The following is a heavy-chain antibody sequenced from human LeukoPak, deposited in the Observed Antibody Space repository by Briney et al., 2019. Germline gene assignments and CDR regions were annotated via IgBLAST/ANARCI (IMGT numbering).Heavy chain of an antibody. V-gene: IGHV4-38-2*02. CDR3: ARDPSRPGGIFDY. J-gene: IGHJ4*02. Sequence: SETLSLTCTVSGYSISSGYYWGWIRQPPGKGLEWIGSIYHSGSTYYNPSLKSRVTISVDTSKNQFSLKLSSVTAADTAVYYCARDPSRPGGIFDYWGQGTLVTVSS. D-gene: IGHD1-14*01. CDR2: IYHSGST. CDR1: GYSISSGYY.